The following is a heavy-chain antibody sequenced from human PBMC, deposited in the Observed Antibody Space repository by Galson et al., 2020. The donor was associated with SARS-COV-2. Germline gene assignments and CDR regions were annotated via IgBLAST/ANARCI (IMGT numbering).Heavy chain of an antibody. J-gene: IGHJ4*02. V-gene: IGHV3-74*01. D-gene: IGHD6-19*01. CDR1: GFIFSNFW. CDR3: ASGFLQDTSGWSDY. Sequence: TGGSLRLSCAASGFIFSNFWMNWVRQFPGRGLEWVSHISSDGSSTSYADSVRGRFTISRDNAKNRLYLQMNTLTEEDSAVYYCASGFLQDTSGWSDYWGRGTLVTVSS. CDR2: ISSDGSST.